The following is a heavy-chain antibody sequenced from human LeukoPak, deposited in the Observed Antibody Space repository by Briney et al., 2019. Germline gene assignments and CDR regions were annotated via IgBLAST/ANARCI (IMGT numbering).Heavy chain of an antibody. CDR2: INHPGGST. CDR3: ARGHTPSYYYDSSGYYYVN. J-gene: IGHJ1*01. CDR1: GYTFTSYY. D-gene: IGHD3-22*01. Sequence: ASVKVSCKASGYTFTSYYMHWVGQAPPRELEWMGRINHPGGSTRYAQKLQGRVTMTRDTSASTVYMELSSLRSEDTAVYYCARGHTPSYYYDSSGYYYVNWGQGTLVTVSS. V-gene: IGHV1-46*01.